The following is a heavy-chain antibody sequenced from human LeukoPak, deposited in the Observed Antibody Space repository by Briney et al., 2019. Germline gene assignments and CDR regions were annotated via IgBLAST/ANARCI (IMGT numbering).Heavy chain of an antibody. J-gene: IGHJ5*02. Sequence: GGSLRLSCAASGYTFTSYYMHWVRQAPGQGLEWMGIINPSGGSTSYAQKFQGRVTMTRDMSTSTVYMELSSLRSEDTAVYYCAREGTMVRGANNWFDPWGQGTLVTVSS. V-gene: IGHV1-46*01. CDR2: INPSGGST. CDR1: GYTFTSYY. CDR3: AREGTMVRGANNWFDP. D-gene: IGHD3-10*01.